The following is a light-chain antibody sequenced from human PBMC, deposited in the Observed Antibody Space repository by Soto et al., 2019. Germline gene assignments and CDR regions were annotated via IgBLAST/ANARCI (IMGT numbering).Light chain of an antibody. CDR2: GAS. J-gene: IGKJ1*01. CDR1: QNVRNNF. V-gene: IGKV3-20*01. Sequence: EIVLTQSPGTLSLSPGEKATLSCRASQNVRNNFIAWYQQKPGQAPRLLIYGASSRATGIPDRFSGSGSGTDFTLTISRLEPEDFAVYYCQQYGSSPPWTFGRGTKVEIK. CDR3: QQYGSSPPWT.